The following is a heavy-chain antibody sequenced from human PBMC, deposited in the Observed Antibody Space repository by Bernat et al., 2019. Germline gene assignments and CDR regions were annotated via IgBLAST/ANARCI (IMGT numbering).Heavy chain of an antibody. V-gene: IGHV3-33*01. CDR2: IWYDGSNK. D-gene: IGHD6-13*01. Sequence: QVQLVESGGGVVQPGRSLRLSCAASGFTFSTYGMHWVRQAPGKGLEWVSVIWYDGSNKYYGDSVKGRFTISIDNSKNTLYLPMNSLRAEDTAVYYCARDLYSSNLDYFYGLEVWGQGTTVTVSS. CDR3: ARDLYSSNLDYFYGLEV. CDR1: GFTFSTYG. J-gene: IGHJ6*02.